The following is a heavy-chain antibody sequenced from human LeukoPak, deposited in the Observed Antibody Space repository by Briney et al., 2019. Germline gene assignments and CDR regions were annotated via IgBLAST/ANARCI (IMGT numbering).Heavy chain of an antibody. CDR1: GYSISSGYY. CDR3: ARVRRTFYYYMDV. V-gene: IGHV4-38-2*02. D-gene: IGHD1-14*01. CDR2: IYYSGST. Sequence: SETLSLTCTVSGYSISSGYYWAWIRQPPGKGLEWIGSIYYSGSTYYNPSLKSRVTISVDTSKNQFSLKLSSVTAADTAVYYCARVRRTFYYYMDVWGKGTTVTVSS. J-gene: IGHJ6*03.